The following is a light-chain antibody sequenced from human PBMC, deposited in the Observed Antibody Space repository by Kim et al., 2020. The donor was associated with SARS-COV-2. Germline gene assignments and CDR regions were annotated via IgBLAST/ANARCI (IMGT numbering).Light chain of an antibody. J-gene: IGKJ1*01. V-gene: IGKV3-20*01. CDR1: QSVRSNY. CDR3: QQYGDPART. CDR2: TAS. Sequence: SPGERAALSCRASQSVRSNYLAWYQQNPGQAPRLLIYTASTRASGIPDRFSGSGSGTYFTLTISRLEPGDFAVYYCQQYGDPARTFDQGTKVDIK.